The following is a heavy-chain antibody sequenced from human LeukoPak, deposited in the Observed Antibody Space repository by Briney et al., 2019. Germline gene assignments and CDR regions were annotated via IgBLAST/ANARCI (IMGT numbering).Heavy chain of an antibody. Sequence: GGSLRLSCAASGFTFRDYYMSWIRQAPGKGLEWVSYISSSGSTIYYADSVKGRFTISRDNAKNSLYLQMNSLRAEDTAVYYCAGGADNSGSFVILDYWGQGTLVTVSS. CDR2: ISSSGSTI. V-gene: IGHV3-11*01. CDR1: GFTFRDYY. J-gene: IGHJ4*02. D-gene: IGHD3-10*01. CDR3: AGGADNSGSFVILDY.